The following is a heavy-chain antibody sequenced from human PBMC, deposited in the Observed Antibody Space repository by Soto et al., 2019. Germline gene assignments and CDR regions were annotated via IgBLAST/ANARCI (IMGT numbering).Heavy chain of an antibody. D-gene: IGHD1-1*01. Sequence: SETLSLTCAVSGYSISSGYYWGWIRQPPGKGLEWIGSIYHSGSTYYNPSLKSRVTISVDTSKNQFSLKLSSVTAADTAVYYCATRSTGTTHFDYWGQGTLVTVSS. CDR2: IYHSGST. J-gene: IGHJ4*02. CDR3: ATRSTGTTHFDY. V-gene: IGHV4-38-2*01. CDR1: GYSISSGYY.